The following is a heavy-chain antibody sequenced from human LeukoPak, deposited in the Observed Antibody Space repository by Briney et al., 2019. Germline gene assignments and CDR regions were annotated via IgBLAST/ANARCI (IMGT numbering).Heavy chain of an antibody. CDR2: VYLHGET. D-gene: IGHD2/OR15-2a*01. CDR1: GGSISSTNW. CDR3: SGERGAFFPFGH. J-gene: IGHJ4*02. V-gene: IGHV4-4*02. Sequence: PSETLSLTCGVSGGSISSTNWWSWVRQPPGQGLEWIGEVYLHGETNYNPSLNGRVTMSLDGSRNQLSLTLTPVTAADTAIYYCSGERGAFFPFGHWGQGTPVTVPP.